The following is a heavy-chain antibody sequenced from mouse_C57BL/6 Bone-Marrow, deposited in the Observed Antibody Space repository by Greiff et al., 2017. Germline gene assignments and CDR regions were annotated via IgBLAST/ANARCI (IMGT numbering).Heavy chain of an antibody. Sequence: EVQLQQSGPELVKPGASVKISCKASGYTFTDYYMNWVKQSHGKSLEWIGDINPNNGGTSYNQKFKGKATLTVDKSSSTAYMELSSLTSEDSAVYDCARDCYGSSCAMDYWGQGTSVTVSS. V-gene: IGHV1-26*01. CDR1: GYTFTDYY. CDR3: ARDCYGSSCAMDY. CDR2: INPNNGGT. D-gene: IGHD1-1*01. J-gene: IGHJ4*01.